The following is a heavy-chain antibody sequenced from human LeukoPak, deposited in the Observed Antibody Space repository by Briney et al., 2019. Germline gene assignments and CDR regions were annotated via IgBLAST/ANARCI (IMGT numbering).Heavy chain of an antibody. V-gene: IGHV3-7*01. CDR1: GFTFSSYW. CDR2: IKPDGTER. CDR3: SVSLNH. Sequence: GGSLRLSCAASGFTFSSYWMSWVRQAPGKGLEWVANIKPDGTERYYVDSVKGRFTISRDNARNSVFLQINTLRGEDTAVYYCSVSLNHWGQGTRVTVSS. J-gene: IGHJ5*02.